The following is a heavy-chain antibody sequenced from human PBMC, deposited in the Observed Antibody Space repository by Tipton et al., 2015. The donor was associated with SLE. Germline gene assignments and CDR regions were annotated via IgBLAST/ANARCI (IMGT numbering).Heavy chain of an antibody. CDR1: GGSFSGYY. J-gene: IGHJ4*02. CDR2: INHTGST. V-gene: IGHV4-34*01. CDR3: ARGRVMV. Sequence: TLSLTCAVYGGSFSGYYWSWIRQPPGKGLEWIGEINHTGSTNYNPSLKSRVTISVDTSKNQFSLKLSSVTAADTTVYYCARGRVMVWGQGTLVTVSS. D-gene: IGHD2-8*01.